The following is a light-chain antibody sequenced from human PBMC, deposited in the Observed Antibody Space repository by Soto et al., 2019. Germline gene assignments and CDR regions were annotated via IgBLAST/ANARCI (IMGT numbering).Light chain of an antibody. J-gene: IGLJ1*01. Sequence: QSVLTQPASVSGSPGQSITISCTETSSNVGTYNLVSWYQQHPGKAPKLIIYEDNKRPSGVSNRFSGSKSGNTASLTISGLQTEDEADYHCCSYAGGNTYVFGPGTKVT. V-gene: IGLV2-23*01. CDR3: CSYAGGNTYV. CDR1: SSNVGTYNL. CDR2: EDN.